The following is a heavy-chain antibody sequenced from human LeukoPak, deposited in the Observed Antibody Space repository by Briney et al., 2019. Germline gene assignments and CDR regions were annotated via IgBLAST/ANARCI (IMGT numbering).Heavy chain of an antibody. D-gene: IGHD2-2*01. Sequence: PGGSLRLSCAASGFTFGSYSMNWVRQAPGKGLEWVSSISSSSSYIYYADSVKGRFTISRDNAKNSLYLQMNSLRAEDTAVYYCARDMGYCSSTSCPFDYWGQGTLVTVSS. CDR3: ARDMGYCSSTSCPFDY. CDR2: ISSSSSYI. V-gene: IGHV3-21*03. J-gene: IGHJ4*02. CDR1: GFTFGSYS.